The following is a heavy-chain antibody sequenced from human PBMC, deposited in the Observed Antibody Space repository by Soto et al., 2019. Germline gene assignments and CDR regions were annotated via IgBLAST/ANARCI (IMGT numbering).Heavy chain of an antibody. V-gene: IGHV4-59*01. CDR2: IYYNGRT. CDR3: ARDGSGYDFWSGPYFFDY. CDR1: GGSISTYY. J-gene: IGHJ4*02. D-gene: IGHD3-3*01. Sequence: QVQLQESGPGLVKPSETLSLTCTVSGGSISTYYWSWIRQPPGKGLEWIGHIYYNGRTNYNPSLESRVTISLDTSKSQFSLKLSSVSAADTAVYYCARDGSGYDFWSGPYFFDYWGPGTLVTVSS.